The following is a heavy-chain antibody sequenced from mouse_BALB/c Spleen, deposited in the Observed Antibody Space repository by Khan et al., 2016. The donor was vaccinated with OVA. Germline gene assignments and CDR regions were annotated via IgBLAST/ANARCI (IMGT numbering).Heavy chain of an antibody. V-gene: IGHV5-6*01. CDR1: GFTFSTYG. CDR3: TRLAYYYDSEGFAY. CDR2: VSTGGSYT. Sequence: EVHLVESGGDLVKPGGSLKLSCAASGFTFSTYGMSWVRQAPDKRLEWVATVSTGGSYTYYPASVKGRFTISRDNAKNTLYLQMSGLRSEDTAMFYCTRLAYYYDSEGFAYWGQGTLVTVSA. J-gene: IGHJ3*01. D-gene: IGHD1-1*01.